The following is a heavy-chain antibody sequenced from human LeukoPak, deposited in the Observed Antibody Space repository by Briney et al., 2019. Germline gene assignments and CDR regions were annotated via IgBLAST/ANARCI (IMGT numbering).Heavy chain of an antibody. CDR2: IYYSGST. D-gene: IGHD5/OR15-5a*01. V-gene: IGHV4-59*01. CDR1: GGSISSYY. Sequence: PSETLSLTCTVSGGSISSYYWSWIRQPPGKGLEWIGYIYYSGSTNYNPSPKSRVTISVDTSKNQFSLKLSSVTAADTAVYYCARGPSVIDYWGQGTLVTVSS. CDR3: ARGPSVIDY. J-gene: IGHJ4*02.